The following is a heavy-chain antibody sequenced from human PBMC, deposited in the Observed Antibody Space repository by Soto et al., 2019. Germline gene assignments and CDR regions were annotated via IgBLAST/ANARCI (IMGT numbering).Heavy chain of an antibody. CDR3: ARGGCNDIKARFDY. Sequence: SVKVSCKASGGTFSSYAISWVRQAPGQGLEWMGGIIPIFGTANYAQKFQGRVTITADESTSTAYMELSSLRSEDTAVYYCARGGCNDIKARFDYWAQGTLVTVSS. V-gene: IGHV1-69*13. J-gene: IGHJ4*02. D-gene: IGHD1-1*01. CDR1: GGTFSSYA. CDR2: IIPIFGTA.